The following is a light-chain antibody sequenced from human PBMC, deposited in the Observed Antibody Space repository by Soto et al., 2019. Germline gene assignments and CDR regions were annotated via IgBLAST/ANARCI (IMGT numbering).Light chain of an antibody. CDR1: SSNIGSNY. Sequence: QSVLTQPPSASGTPGQRVTISCSGSSSNIGSNYVYWYQQLPGTAPKLLIYRNNQRPSEVPDRFSGSKSGTSASLAISGLRSEDEADYYCAAWDDSLSGSVFGGGTKLTVL. CDR2: RNN. V-gene: IGLV1-47*01. CDR3: AAWDDSLSGSV. J-gene: IGLJ2*01.